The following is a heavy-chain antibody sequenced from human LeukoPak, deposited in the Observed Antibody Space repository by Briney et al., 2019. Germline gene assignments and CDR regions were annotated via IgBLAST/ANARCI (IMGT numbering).Heavy chain of an antibody. J-gene: IGHJ3*02. Sequence: SETLSLTCTVSGGSISPNYWAWIRQPPGKGLEYIGYIHYSGNTDYNPSLKSRVTISVDKSKNQFSLNLSSVTAADTAVFYCARLRALLGVGGGSNYPAFDIWGQGTMVTVSS. CDR3: ARLRALLGVGGGSNYPAFDI. V-gene: IGHV4-59*08. CDR2: IHYSGNT. D-gene: IGHD5-24*01. CDR1: GGSISPNY.